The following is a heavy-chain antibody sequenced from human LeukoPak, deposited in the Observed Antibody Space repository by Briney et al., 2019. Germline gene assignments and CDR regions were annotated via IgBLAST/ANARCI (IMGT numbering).Heavy chain of an antibody. J-gene: IGHJ4*02. CDR3: ASDVEDGSGSFVYYFDY. Sequence: SVKVSCKASGGTFSSYAISWVRQAPGQGPEWMGGIIPIFGTANYAQKFQGRVTITADESTSTAYMELSSLRSEDTAVYYCASDVEDGSGSFVYYFDYWGQGTQVTVSS. V-gene: IGHV1-69*13. CDR2: IIPIFGTA. CDR1: GGTFSSYA. D-gene: IGHD3-10*01.